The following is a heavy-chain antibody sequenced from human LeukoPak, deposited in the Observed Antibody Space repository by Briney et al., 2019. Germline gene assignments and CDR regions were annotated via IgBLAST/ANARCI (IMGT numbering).Heavy chain of an antibody. Sequence: GESLKISCKGSRINFTFFWIGWVRQMPGKGLEWIGILYPGDSDTRYSPSFQGPVTIPAEKSISTAYLQCNSLKSSDTAMYYRARSTQLWLTVWFDPWGQGTLVTVSS. CDR1: RINFTFFW. D-gene: IGHD5-18*01. CDR2: LYPGDSDT. CDR3: ARSTQLWLTVWFDP. V-gene: IGHV5-51*01. J-gene: IGHJ5*02.